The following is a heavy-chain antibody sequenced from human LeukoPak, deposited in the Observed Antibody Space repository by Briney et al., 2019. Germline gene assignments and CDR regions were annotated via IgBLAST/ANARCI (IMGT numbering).Heavy chain of an antibody. CDR2: ISSSSSYI. V-gene: IGHV3-21*01. J-gene: IGHJ4*02. D-gene: IGHD2-15*01. CDR3: ARQVVAAPAQFDY. Sequence: PGGSLRLSCAASGFTFSSYSMNWVRHAPGKGLEWVSSISSSSSYIYYADSVKGRFTISRDNAKNSLYLQMNSLRAEDTAVYYCARQVVAAPAQFDYWGQGTLVTVSS. CDR1: GFTFSSYS.